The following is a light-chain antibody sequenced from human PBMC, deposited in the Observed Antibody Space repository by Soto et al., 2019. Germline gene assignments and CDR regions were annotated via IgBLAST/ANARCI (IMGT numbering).Light chain of an antibody. CDR3: QQSYTTASIT. CDR1: QSISRN. J-gene: IGKJ5*01. Sequence: DIQMTQSPSSLSASVGDRVTITCRASQSISRNLNWYQHKPGKAPKLLIYAASSLQNGVPSRFSGGRSGTEFTLRISSLQPEDFGTDYYQQSYTTASITFGQGTRLEIK. V-gene: IGKV1-39*01. CDR2: AAS.